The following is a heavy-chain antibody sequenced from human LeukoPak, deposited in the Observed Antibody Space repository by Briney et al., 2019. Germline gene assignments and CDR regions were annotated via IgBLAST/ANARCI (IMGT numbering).Heavy chain of an antibody. CDR3: ARDLGAQTMVFFDP. V-gene: IGHV1-46*01. D-gene: IGHD4/OR15-4a*01. CDR2: INSSGGST. CDR1: GYIFTCYS. J-gene: IGHJ5*02. Sequence: ASVKVSCKASGYIFTCYSMHWVRQAPGQGLEWMGIINSSGGSTRYAQKFQGRVTMTRDTSTSTVYMELSRLRSEDTAEYYCARDLGAQTMVFFDPWGQGTLVTVSS.